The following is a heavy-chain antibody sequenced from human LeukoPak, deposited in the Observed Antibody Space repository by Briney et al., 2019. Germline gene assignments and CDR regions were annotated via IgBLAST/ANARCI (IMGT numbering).Heavy chain of an antibody. CDR1: GGSIRSYY. CDR3: ARDRSLGELTTESPSFDY. V-gene: IGHV4-4*07. Sequence: PSETLSLTCTVFGGSIRSYYWGWIRQPAGKGLEWIGRIYTSGSTKYNPSLKSRVTMSVDTSKNQFSLKLSSVTAADTAIYYCARDRSLGELTTESPSFDYWGQGTLVTVSS. D-gene: IGHD3-16*01. J-gene: IGHJ4*02. CDR2: IYTSGST.